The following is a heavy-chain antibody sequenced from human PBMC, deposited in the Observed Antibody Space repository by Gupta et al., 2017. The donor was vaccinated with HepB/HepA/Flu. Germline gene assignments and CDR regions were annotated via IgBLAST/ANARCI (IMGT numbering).Heavy chain of an antibody. CDR1: GGSFSGYY. CDR3: ARGSVGVAAKEFYFDY. D-gene: IGHD2-15*01. Sequence: QVQLQQWGAGLLKPSETLSLTCAVYGGSFSGYYWSWIRQPPGKGLEWIGEINHSGSTNYNPSLKRRVTISVDTSKNQCSLKPSSVTAAETAVYYCARGSVGVAAKEFYFDYGGQGTLVTVSS. J-gene: IGHJ4*02. CDR2: INHSGST. V-gene: IGHV4-34*01.